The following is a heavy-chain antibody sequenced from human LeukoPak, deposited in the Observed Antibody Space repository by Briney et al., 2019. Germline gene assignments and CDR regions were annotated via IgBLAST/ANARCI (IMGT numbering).Heavy chain of an antibody. CDR3: AREPQGGGSAAFDI. Sequence: GGSLRLSCAASGFTVSTNYMSWVRQAPGKGLEWVSLIYAGGSTYHADSVKGRFTISRDNAKNSLYLQMNSLRAEDTAVYYCAREPQGGGSAAFDIWGQGTMVTVSS. V-gene: IGHV3-66*01. D-gene: IGHD1-26*01. J-gene: IGHJ3*02. CDR1: GFTVSTNY. CDR2: IYAGGST.